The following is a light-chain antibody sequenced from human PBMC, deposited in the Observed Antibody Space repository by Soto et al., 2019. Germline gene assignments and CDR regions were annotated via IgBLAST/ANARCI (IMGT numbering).Light chain of an antibody. V-gene: IGKV1-6*01. Sequence: AIQMTQSPSSLSASVGDRVTITCRASQGLSNDLDWYQQQPGKAPKLLIYAVSSLSSGVPSRFSGSGSGTDFTLTTSDLQPEDFATYYCLQDYTYPWTFGQGTKVEIK. CDR3: LQDYTYPWT. CDR2: AVS. CDR1: QGLSND. J-gene: IGKJ1*01.